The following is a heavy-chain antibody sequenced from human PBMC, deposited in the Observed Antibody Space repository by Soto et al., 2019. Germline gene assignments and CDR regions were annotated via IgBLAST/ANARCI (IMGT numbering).Heavy chain of an antibody. CDR2: INPSGGST. CDR1: GYTFTSYY. J-gene: IGHJ4*02. V-gene: IGHV1-46*01. Sequence: ASVKVSCKASGYTFTSYYIHWVRQAPGQGLEWMGIINPSGGSTSYAQKFQGRVTMTRDTSTSTVYMELSSLRSEDTAVYYCAVNYYDSSGQYPSGGSDYWGEGTLLTVCS. D-gene: IGHD3-22*01. CDR3: AVNYYDSSGQYPSGGSDY.